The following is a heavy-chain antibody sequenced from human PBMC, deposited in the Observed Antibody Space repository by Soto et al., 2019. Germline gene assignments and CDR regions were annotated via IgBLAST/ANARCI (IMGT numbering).Heavy chain of an antibody. CDR1: GDSISSGGYS. D-gene: IGHD3-22*01. Sequence: QVQLQESGSGLVKPSQTLSLTCTVSGDSISSGGYSWSWIRQPPRQGLEWIGYIYHTGSTSYSPSLKSRVTMSVDKSKNQFSLSLNSATAADTAIYYCARAHYGPSGYYFDSWGQGALFTVSP. J-gene: IGHJ4*02. V-gene: IGHV4-30-2*01. CDR3: ARAHYGPSGYYFDS. CDR2: IYHTGST.